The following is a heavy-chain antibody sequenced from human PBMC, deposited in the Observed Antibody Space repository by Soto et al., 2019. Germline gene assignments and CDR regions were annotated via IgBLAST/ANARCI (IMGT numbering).Heavy chain of an antibody. D-gene: IGHD2-8*02. CDR2: IYGDDDK. Sequence: QITLKESGPALVKPTQTLTLTCTFSGFSLSISGVGVSGIRQPPGKAPEWLALIYGDDDKFYSPSLKTRLTITKDTTKNQVVLSMTNMGPVDTATYYCTHSFHLVLDYWGQGTLVTVSS. V-gene: IGHV2-5*02. CDR1: GFSLSISGVG. J-gene: IGHJ4*02. CDR3: THSFHLVLDY.